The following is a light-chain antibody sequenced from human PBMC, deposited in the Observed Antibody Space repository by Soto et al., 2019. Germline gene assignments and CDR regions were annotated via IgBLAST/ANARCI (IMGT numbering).Light chain of an antibody. J-gene: IGLJ1*01. CDR2: STN. V-gene: IGLV1-44*01. CDR3: AAWDDSLNGHYV. Sequence: QSVLTQPLSASGTPGQRVTISCSGSSSNIGSNTVNWYQQLPGTAPKLLIYSTNQRPSGVPDRFSGSKSGTSASLAISGLQSEDEADYYCAAWDDSLNGHYVFGTGTKVTVL. CDR1: SSNIGSNT.